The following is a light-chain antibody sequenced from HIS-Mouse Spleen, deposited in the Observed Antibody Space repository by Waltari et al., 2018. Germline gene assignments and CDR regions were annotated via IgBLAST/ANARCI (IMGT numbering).Light chain of an antibody. Sequence: SYELPQPPSVSVSLGQMARITCSGEALPKNYAYWYQQKPGQFPVLVIYKDSERHSGIPERFSGSSSGTIVTLTISGVQAEDEADYYCLSADSSGTWVFGGGTKLTVL. J-gene: IGLJ3*02. CDR1: ALPKNY. V-gene: IGLV3-16*01. CDR3: LSADSSGTWV. CDR2: KDS.